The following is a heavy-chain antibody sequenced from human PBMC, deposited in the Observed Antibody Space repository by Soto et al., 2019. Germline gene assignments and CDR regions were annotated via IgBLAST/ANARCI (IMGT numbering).Heavy chain of an antibody. CDR3: AREDPASLN. Sequence: QVQLVQSGAEVKKPGASVKVSCKASGYTFTSYGISWVRQAPGQGLEWMGWISAYNGNTNYAQKLQGRVSMTTDTSTSTAYTELRSLRFDDAALYHCAREDPASLNWGQGTLVTVSS. CDR2: ISAYNGNT. V-gene: IGHV1-18*01. D-gene: IGHD2-2*01. J-gene: IGHJ4*02. CDR1: GYTFTSYG.